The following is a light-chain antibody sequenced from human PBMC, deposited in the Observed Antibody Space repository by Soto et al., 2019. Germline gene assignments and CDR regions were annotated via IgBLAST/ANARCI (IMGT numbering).Light chain of an antibody. CDR3: QQYVDSPIT. CDR1: QSVNGNY. J-gene: IGKJ5*01. V-gene: IGKV3-20*01. CDR2: GAS. Sequence: EIVLTQSPGTLSLSPGERGALSCRASQSVNGNYLAWYQQKPGQPPRLLIYGASTRATGIADRFSGSGSGTDFTLTVSRLEPEDFAVYFCQQYVDSPITFGQGTRLEIK.